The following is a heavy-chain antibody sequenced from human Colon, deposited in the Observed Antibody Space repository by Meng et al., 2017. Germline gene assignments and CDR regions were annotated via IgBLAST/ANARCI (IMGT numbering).Heavy chain of an antibody. CDR2: ISSSGGTI. D-gene: IGHD3-22*01. Sequence: GESLKISCAASGFTFSSYEMNWVRQAPGKGLEWVSYISSSGGTIYYADSVKGRFTISRDNAKKSMYLQMNSLRAEDKAGYYCARDDYSDSSGLGYWGQGTLVTVSS. J-gene: IGHJ4*02. V-gene: IGHV3-48*03. CDR3: ARDDYSDSSGLGY. CDR1: GFTFSSYE.